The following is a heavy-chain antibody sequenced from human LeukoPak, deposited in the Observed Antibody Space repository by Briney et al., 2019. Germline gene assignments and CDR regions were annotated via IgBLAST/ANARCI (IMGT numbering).Heavy chain of an antibody. J-gene: IGHJ5*02. CDR3: ARGFTLFDP. CDR1: GDSISSGGYC. V-gene: IGHV4-61*02. D-gene: IGHD2/OR15-2a*01. Sequence: SETLSLTCTVSGDSISSGGYCWSWIRQPAGKELEWIGRIFTSGSTNYNPSLKSRVTISVDTSKNQFSLKLSSVTTADTAVYYCARGFTLFDPWGQGTLVTVSS. CDR2: IFTSGST.